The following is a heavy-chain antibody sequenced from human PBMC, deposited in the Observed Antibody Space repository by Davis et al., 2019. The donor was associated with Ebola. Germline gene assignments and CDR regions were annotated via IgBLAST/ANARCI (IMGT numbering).Heavy chain of an antibody. D-gene: IGHD5-18*01. J-gene: IGHJ4*02. CDR3: ARGRRYSYGYWGY. CDR1: GYTFITYY. V-gene: IGHV1-46*01. Sequence: AASVKVSCKASGYTFITYYIHWVRQAPGQGLEWMGIINPGGGITTYAQKFQGRVTMTRDTSTSTVYMELSSLRSEDTAVYYCARGRRYSYGYWGYWGQGTLVTVSS. CDR2: INPGGGIT.